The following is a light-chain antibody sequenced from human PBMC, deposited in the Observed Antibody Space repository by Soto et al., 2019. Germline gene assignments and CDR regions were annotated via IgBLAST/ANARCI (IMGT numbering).Light chain of an antibody. Sequence: EIQMTQSPSTLSGSVGDRVTITCRASQTISSWLAWYQQKPGKAPKLLIYKASTLKSGVPSRFSGSGSGTEFTLTISSLQPDDFATYYCQHYNSYSEAFGQGTMAAIK. CDR1: QTISSW. V-gene: IGKV1-5*03. J-gene: IGKJ1*01. CDR2: KAS. CDR3: QHYNSYSEA.